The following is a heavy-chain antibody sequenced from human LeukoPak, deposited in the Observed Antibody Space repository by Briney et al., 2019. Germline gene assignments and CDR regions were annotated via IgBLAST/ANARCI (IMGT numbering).Heavy chain of an antibody. CDR1: GGTFSSYA. Sequence: GASVTVSCKASGGTFSSYAISWVRQAPGQGLERMGGIIPIFGTANYAQKFQGRVTITADESTSTAYMELSSLRSEDTAVYYCARSTRAGYCSSTSCLANWFDPWGQGTLVTVSS. CDR3: ARSTRAGYCSSTSCLANWFDP. V-gene: IGHV1-69*13. J-gene: IGHJ5*02. CDR2: IIPIFGTA. D-gene: IGHD2-2*01.